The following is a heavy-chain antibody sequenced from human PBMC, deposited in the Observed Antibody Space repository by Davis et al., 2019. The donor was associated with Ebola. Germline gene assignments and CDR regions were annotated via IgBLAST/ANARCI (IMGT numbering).Heavy chain of an antibody. J-gene: IGHJ4*02. CDR2: ISSYNGNT. D-gene: IGHD3-9*01. CDR3: ARDAYFDILTGYYTQYYFEY. CDR1: GYTFNSHG. Sequence: ASVKVSCKASGYTFNSHGISWVRQAPGQGLEWMGWISSYNGNTNYAQNLQGRVTMTTDTSTSTAYMELRSLRSDDTDVYYCARDAYFDILTGYYTQYYFEYWGQGTLVTVSS. V-gene: IGHV1-18*01.